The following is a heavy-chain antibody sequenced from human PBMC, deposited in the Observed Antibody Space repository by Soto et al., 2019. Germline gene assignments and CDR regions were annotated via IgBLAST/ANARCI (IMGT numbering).Heavy chain of an antibody. Sequence: QVQLVQSGAEVKKPGASVKVSCKASGDTFTANYIHWVRQAPGQGFEWMGWINPKSGGTNYPQKFQARVTMTTDTSTSTAYLDLRSLRSDDTAVYYCARSSGTYPPSRYYYGLDVWGQGTTVTVSS. V-gene: IGHV1-2*02. D-gene: IGHD1-26*01. CDR1: GDTFTANY. CDR2: INPKSGGT. J-gene: IGHJ6*02. CDR3: ARSSGTYPPSRYYYGLDV.